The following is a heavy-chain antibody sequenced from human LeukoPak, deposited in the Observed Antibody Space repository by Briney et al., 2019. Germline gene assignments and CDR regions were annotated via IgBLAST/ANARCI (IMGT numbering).Heavy chain of an antibody. V-gene: IGHV1-69*05. D-gene: IGHD3-10*01. CDR1: GGTFSSYA. J-gene: IGHJ5*02. CDR2: IIPIFGTA. CDR3: ARGQGITNWFDP. Sequence: SVKVSCKASGGTFSSYAISWVRQAPGQGLEWMGGIIPIFGTANYAQKFQGRVTMTRDTSASTVYMELSSLRSEDTAVYYCARGQGITNWFDPWGQGTLITVSS.